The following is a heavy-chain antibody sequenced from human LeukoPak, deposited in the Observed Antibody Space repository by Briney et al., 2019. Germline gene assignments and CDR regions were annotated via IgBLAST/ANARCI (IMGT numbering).Heavy chain of an antibody. V-gene: IGHV3-33*01. CDR2: IWYDGSNK. Sequence: GGSLRLSCAASGFTFSSYGMHWVRQAPGKGLEWVAVIWYDGSNKYYADSVKGRFTISRDNSKNTLYLQMNSLRVEDTAVYYCARDQWQWLAQVGANFDYWGQGTLVTVSS. CDR1: GFTFSSYG. CDR3: ARDQWQWLAQVGANFDY. D-gene: IGHD1-26*01. J-gene: IGHJ4*02.